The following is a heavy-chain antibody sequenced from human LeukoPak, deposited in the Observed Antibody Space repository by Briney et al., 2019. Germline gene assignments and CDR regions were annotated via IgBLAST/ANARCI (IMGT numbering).Heavy chain of an antibody. CDR2: ITGSGRKT. CDR1: GFTFSTYD. CDR3: AKDGSAWSKDY. J-gene: IGHJ4*02. D-gene: IGHD6-19*01. Sequence: GGSLRLSCAASGFTFSTYDMTWVRQAPGKGLEWVSAITGSGRKTFYADSVKGRFTISRGNSKNTLYLQLNSLRADDTAVYYCAKDGSAWSKDYWGQGTLVTVSS. V-gene: IGHV3-23*01.